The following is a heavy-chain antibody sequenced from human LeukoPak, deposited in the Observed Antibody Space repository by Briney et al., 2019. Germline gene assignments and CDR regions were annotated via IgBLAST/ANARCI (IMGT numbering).Heavy chain of an antibody. CDR3: MMSGSYNYYGMDV. Sequence: PGGSLRLSCAASGFTFDDYAMHWVRQAPGKGLEWVSGISWNSGSIGYADSVKGRFTISRDNAKNSLYLQMNSLRAEDTALYYCMMSGSYNYYGMDVWGQGTTVTVSS. D-gene: IGHD3-3*01. CDR2: ISWNSGSI. CDR1: GFTFDDYA. V-gene: IGHV3-9*01. J-gene: IGHJ6*02.